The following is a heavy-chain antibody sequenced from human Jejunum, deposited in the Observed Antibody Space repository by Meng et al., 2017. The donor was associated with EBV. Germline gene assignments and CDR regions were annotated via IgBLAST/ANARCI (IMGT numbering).Heavy chain of an antibody. J-gene: IGHJ4*02. Sequence: VWLAEYVPGLGKPSRTLSLTCGVVGDSIISTDTWWSWVRQPPGKGLEWIGEIFHAGNTNYNPSLKSQVTMSVDTSKNQFSLNLSSVTAADSAVYYCARGSHYTWDVWGQGTLVTVSS. D-gene: IGHD3-16*01. CDR1: GDSIISTDTW. CDR2: IFHAGNT. V-gene: IGHV4-4*02. CDR3: ARGSHYTWDV.